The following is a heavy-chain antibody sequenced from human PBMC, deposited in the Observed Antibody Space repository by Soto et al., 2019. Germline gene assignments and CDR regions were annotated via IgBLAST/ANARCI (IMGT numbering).Heavy chain of an antibody. J-gene: IGHJ5*02. D-gene: IGHD6-13*01. V-gene: IGHV3-7*01. Sequence: GGSLRLSCAASGFTFSSYWMSWVRQAPGKGLEWVANIKQDGSEKYYVDSVKGRFTISRDNAKNSLYLQMNSLRAEDTAVYYCARDTEDYIAAIGSNWFDPWGQGTLVTVSS. CDR3: ARDTEDYIAAIGSNWFDP. CDR2: IKQDGSEK. CDR1: GFTFSSYW.